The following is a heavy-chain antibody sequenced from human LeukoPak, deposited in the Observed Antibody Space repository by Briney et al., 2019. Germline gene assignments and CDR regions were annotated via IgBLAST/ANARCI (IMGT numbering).Heavy chain of an antibody. Sequence: SETLSLTCTVSGGSISSGSYYWSWIRQPAGKGLEWIGRIHTSGSTNYNPSLKSRVTMSVDTSKNQFSLKLSSVTAADTAVYYCARDRYYYDSSGRPFDYWGQGTLVTVSS. J-gene: IGHJ4*02. D-gene: IGHD3-22*01. CDR2: IHTSGST. CDR1: GGSISSGSYY. CDR3: ARDRYYYDSSGRPFDY. V-gene: IGHV4-61*02.